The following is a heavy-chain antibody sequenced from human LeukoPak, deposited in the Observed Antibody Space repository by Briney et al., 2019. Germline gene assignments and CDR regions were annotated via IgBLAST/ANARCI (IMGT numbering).Heavy chain of an antibody. D-gene: IGHD3-9*01. CDR1: GFTFDDHG. CDR2: INWNGGTT. Sequence: GGSLRLSCAASGFTFDDHGMNWVRQAPGKGLEWVSGINWNGGTTGYGDSVKGRFTISRDNSKNTLYLQMNSLRAEDTAVYYCAKNGPGGYFDWFRPDYYYYGMDVWGQGTTVTVSS. CDR3: AKNGPGGYFDWFRPDYYYYGMDV. V-gene: IGHV3-20*04. J-gene: IGHJ6*02.